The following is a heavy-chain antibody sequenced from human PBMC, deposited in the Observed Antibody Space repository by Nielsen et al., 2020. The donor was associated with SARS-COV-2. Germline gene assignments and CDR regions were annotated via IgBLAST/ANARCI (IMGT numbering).Heavy chain of an antibody. Sequence: WLRQPPGKGLEWIGYIYYSGSTNYNPSLKSRVTISVDTSKNQFSLKLSSVTAADTAVYYCARVTRITIFGVVTKYYYYYMDVWGKGTTVTVSS. D-gene: IGHD3-3*01. CDR3: ARVTRITIFGVVTKYYYYYMDV. J-gene: IGHJ6*03. CDR2: IYYSGST. V-gene: IGHV4-59*01.